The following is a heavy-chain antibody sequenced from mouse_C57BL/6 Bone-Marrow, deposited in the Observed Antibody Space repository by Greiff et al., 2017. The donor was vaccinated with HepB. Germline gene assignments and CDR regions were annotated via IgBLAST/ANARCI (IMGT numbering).Heavy chain of an antibody. CDR3: ARRDYYGSLYYFDY. D-gene: IGHD1-1*01. CDR2: INPNYGTT. CDR1: GYSFTDYN. V-gene: IGHV1-39*01. Sequence: VQLKQSGPELVKPGASVKISCKASGYSFTDYNMNWVKQSNGKSLEWIGVINPNYGTTSYNQKFKGKATLTVDQSSSTAYMQLNSLTSEDSAVYYCARRDYYGSLYYFDYWGQGTTLTVSS. J-gene: IGHJ2*01.